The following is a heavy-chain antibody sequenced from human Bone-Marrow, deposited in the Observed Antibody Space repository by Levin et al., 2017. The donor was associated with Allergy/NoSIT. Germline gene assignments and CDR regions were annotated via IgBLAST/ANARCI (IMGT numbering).Heavy chain of an antibody. CDR2: INPSGGST. D-gene: IGHD1-14*01. Sequence: GGSLRLSCKASGSTFTSYYMHWVRQAPGQGLEWMGIINPSGGSTSYAQKFQGRVTMTRDTSTSTVYMELSSLRSEDTAVYYCARGGPDVSDDYWGQGTLVTVSS. V-gene: IGHV1-46*01. CDR3: ARGGPDVSDDY. J-gene: IGHJ4*02. CDR1: GSTFTSYY.